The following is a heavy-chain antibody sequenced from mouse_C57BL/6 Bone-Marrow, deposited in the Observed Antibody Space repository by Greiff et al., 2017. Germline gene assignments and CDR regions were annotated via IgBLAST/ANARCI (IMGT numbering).Heavy chain of an antibody. CDR1: GYTFTDYY. CDR2: INPYNGGT. D-gene: IGHD1-1*01. J-gene: IGHJ3*01. Sequence: EVQLQQSGPVLVKPGASVKMSCKASGYTFTDYYMNWVKQSHGKSLEWIGVINPYNGGTSYNQKFKGKATLTVDKSSSTAYMELISLTSEDSAVYYCARRGYYGSSLFAYWGQGTLVTVSA. V-gene: IGHV1-19*01. CDR3: ARRGYYGSSLFAY.